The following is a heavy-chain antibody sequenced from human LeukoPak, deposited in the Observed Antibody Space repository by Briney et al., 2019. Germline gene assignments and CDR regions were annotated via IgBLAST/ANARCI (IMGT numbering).Heavy chain of an antibody. CDR1: GGSISSYY. CDR2: IYYSGST. Sequence: SETLSLTCTVSGGSISSYYWSWIRQPPGKGLEWIGYIYYSGSTNYNPSLKSRVTISVDTSKNQFSLKLSSVTAADTAVYYCARDGHVFFDYWGQGTLVTVSS. CDR3: ARDGHVFFDY. V-gene: IGHV4-59*01. J-gene: IGHJ4*02.